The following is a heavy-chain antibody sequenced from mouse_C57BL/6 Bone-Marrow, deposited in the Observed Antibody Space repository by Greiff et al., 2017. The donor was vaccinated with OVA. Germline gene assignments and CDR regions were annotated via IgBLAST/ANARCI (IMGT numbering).Heavy chain of an antibody. J-gene: IGHJ4*01. CDR3: ARKRGYPAWFAY. CDR1: GYSFTGYY. V-gene: IGHV1-42*01. Sequence: EVQLQQSGPELVKPGASVKISCKASGYSFTGYYMNWVKQSPEKSLEWIGEINPSTGGTTYNQKFKAKATLTVDKSSSTAYMQLKSLTSEDSAVYYCARKRGYPAWFAYWGQGTSVTVAS. CDR2: INPSTGGT. D-gene: IGHD2-2*01.